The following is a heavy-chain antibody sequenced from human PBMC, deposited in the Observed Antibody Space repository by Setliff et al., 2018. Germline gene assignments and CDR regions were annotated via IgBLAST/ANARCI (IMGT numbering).Heavy chain of an antibody. J-gene: IGHJ4*02. CDR3: ARDYWGSLDY. CDR2: IYYSGNT. CDR1: GGSIRNYY. D-gene: IGHD7-27*01. V-gene: IGHV4-4*08. Sequence: PSETLSLTCTVSGGSIRNYYWSWIRQPPGKGLEWIGYIYYSGNTNYNPSLESRVTISVDTSKNQVSLKLTSVTVADTAVYYCARDYWGSLDYWGQGILVTVSS.